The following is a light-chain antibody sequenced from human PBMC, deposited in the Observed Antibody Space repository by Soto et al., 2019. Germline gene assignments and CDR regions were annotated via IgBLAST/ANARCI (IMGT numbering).Light chain of an antibody. Sequence: DIQMTQSPSSLSASVGDRVTITCRASQSISSYLNWYQQKPGKAPKLLIYAASSLQSGVPSRFSGSGYGTDFTLTISSLQPEDFATYYCLQSYSLIFTFGPGTNVDIK. CDR3: LQSYSLIFT. CDR1: QSISSY. V-gene: IGKV1-39*01. CDR2: AAS. J-gene: IGKJ3*01.